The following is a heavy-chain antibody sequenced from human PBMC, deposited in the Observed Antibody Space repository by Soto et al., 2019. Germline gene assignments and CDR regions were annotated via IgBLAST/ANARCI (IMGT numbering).Heavy chain of an antibody. CDR1: GFTFTSPA. V-gene: IGHV1-58*01. CDR3: HSQTHYDILTGSFDY. J-gene: IGHJ4*02. D-gene: IGHD3-9*01. Sequence: SVKVSCKASGFTFTSPAVQWVRQARGQRLEWMGWIVVGSGNTNYAQKFQERVTITRDMSTSTAYMELSSLRSEDTAVYCCHSQTHYDILTGSFDYWGQGTLVTVS. CDR2: IVVGSGNT.